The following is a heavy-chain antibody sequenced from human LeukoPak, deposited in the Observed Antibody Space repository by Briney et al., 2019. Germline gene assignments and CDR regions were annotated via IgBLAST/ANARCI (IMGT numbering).Heavy chain of an antibody. Sequence: ASVKVSCKASGGTFSSYYMHWVRQAPGQGLEWMGIINPSGGSTSYAQKFQGRVTMTRDTSTSTVYMELSSLRSEDTAVYYCARGAGQWLVRNWFDPWGQGTLVTVSS. CDR1: GGTFSSYY. CDR3: ARGAGQWLVRNWFDP. J-gene: IGHJ5*02. D-gene: IGHD6-19*01. CDR2: INPSGGST. V-gene: IGHV1-46*01.